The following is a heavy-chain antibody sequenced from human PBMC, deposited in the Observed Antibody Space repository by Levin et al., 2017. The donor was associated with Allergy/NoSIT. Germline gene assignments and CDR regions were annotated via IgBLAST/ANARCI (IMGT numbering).Heavy chain of an antibody. CDR1: GFTFSNSW. CDR2: IKSKTDGGTT. D-gene: IGHD6-13*01. V-gene: IGHV3-15*01. J-gene: IGHJ4*02. CDR3: ATECCSWDRGRIAAAPSPDY. Sequence: PGGSLRLSCAASGFTFSNSWMSWVRQAPGKGLEWVGRIKSKTDGGTTDYAAPVKGRFTISRDDSKYTLYLQMNSLKTEDTAVYYCATECCSWDRGRIAAAPSPDYWGQGTLVTVSS.